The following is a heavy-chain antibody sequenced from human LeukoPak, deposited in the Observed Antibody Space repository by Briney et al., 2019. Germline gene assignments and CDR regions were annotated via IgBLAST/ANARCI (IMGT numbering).Heavy chain of an antibody. Sequence: PSETLSLTCTVSGNSISSSSYYWGWIRKPPGKGLEWIGSIYYSGSTYYNPSLKSRVTISSDTSKNQFSLKLSSVTAADTAMYYCARLWRAAIDYGGQGTLVTVSS. CDR2: IYYSGST. D-gene: IGHD1-1*01. V-gene: IGHV4-39*01. J-gene: IGHJ4*02. CDR1: GNSISSSSYY. CDR3: ARLWRAAIDY.